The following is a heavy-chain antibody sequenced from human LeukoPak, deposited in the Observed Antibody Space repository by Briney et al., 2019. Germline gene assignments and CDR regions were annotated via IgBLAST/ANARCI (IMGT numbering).Heavy chain of an antibody. V-gene: IGHV3-23*01. CDR1: GLTFNNYV. CDR2: ISSTGGTT. J-gene: IGHJ6*03. D-gene: IGHD2-15*01. Sequence: PGTSLRLSCAASGLTFNNYVMNWVRQAPGKGLEWVSSISSTGGTTYYADSVKGRFTISRDNSKNTLYLQMNSLRAEDTAIYYCAKNGDRGAYCTGGTCYPYFYYYMDVWGKGTTVTI. CDR3: AKNGDRGAYCTGGTCYPYFYYYMDV.